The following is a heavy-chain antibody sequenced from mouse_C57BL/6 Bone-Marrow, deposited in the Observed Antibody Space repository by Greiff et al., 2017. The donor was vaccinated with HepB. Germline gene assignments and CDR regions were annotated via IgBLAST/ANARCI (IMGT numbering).Heavy chain of an antibody. V-gene: IGHV10-1*01. CDR1: GFSFNTYA. CDR2: IRSKSNNYAT. D-gene: IGHD2-4*01. CDR3: VRPEEIYDYGEFAY. Sequence: EVQVVESGGGLVQPKGSLKLSCAASGFSFNTYAMNWVRQAPGKGLEWVARIRSKSNNYATYYADSVKDRFTISRDDSESMLYLQMNNLKTEDTAMYYCVRPEEIYDYGEFAYWGQGTLVTVSA. J-gene: IGHJ3*01.